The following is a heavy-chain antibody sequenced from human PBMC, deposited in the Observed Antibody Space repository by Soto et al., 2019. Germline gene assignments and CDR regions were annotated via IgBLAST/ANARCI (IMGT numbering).Heavy chain of an antibody. V-gene: IGHV4-34*01. CDR3: ARSHQYYYDSSGYSNNWFDP. D-gene: IGHD3-22*01. CDR1: GGSFSGYY. J-gene: IGHJ5*02. CDR2: INHSGST. Sequence: SETLSLTCAVCGGSFSGYYWSWIRQPPGKGLEWIGEINHSGSTNYNPSLKSRVTISVDTSKNQFSLKLSSVTAADTAVYYCARSHQYYYDSSGYSNNWFDPWGQGTLVTVSS.